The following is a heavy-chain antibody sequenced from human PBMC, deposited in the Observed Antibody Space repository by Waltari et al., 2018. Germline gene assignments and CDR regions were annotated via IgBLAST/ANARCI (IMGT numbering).Heavy chain of an antibody. CDR3: ARDTHDIVVVPAAIKANYYYYYGMDV. J-gene: IGHJ6*02. CDR2: IIATFGKA. D-gene: IGHD2-2*01. V-gene: IGHV1-69*01. Sequence: QVQLVQSGAEVKKPGSSVKVSCKASGGTFSSYAISWVRQAPGQGLEWMGGIIATFGKANYAQKFQGRVTITADESTSTAYMELSSLRSEDTAVYYCARDTHDIVVVPAAIKANYYYYYGMDVWGQGTTVTVSS. CDR1: GGTFSSYA.